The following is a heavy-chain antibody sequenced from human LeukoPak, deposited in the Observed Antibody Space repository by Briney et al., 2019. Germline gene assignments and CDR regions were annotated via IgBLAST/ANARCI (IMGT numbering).Heavy chain of an antibody. Sequence: SETLSLTCTVSGGSISSRTYYWAWIRQPPGKGLEWIGSVHYSGSTFYNPSLKSRVTISVDTSKSQFSLKLRSVTAADTAAYYCAREDGSGWSVDLIDYWGQGTLVTVSS. D-gene: IGHD6-19*01. J-gene: IGHJ4*02. CDR2: VHYSGST. V-gene: IGHV4-39*02. CDR3: AREDGSGWSVDLIDY. CDR1: GGSISSRTYY.